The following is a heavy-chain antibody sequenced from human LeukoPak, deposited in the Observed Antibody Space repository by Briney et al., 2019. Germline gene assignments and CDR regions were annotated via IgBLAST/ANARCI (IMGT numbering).Heavy chain of an antibody. CDR1: GYTFTSYD. V-gene: IGHV1-8*01. D-gene: IGHD4-17*01. CDR2: MNPNSGNT. CDR3: ARGDYGDYVVNWFDP. Sequence: ASVKVSCKASGYTFTSYDINWVRQATGQGLEWMGWMNPNSGNTGYAQKFQGRVTMNRNTSISTAYMELSSLRSEDTAVYYCARGDYGDYVVNWFDPWGQGTLVTVSS. J-gene: IGHJ5*02.